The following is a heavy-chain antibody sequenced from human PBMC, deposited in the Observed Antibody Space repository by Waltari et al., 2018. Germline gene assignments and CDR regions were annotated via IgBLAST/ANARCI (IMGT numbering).Heavy chain of an antibody. V-gene: IGHV4-59*01. Sequence: QVQLQESGPGLVKPSETLSLTCTVSGGSISSYYWSWIRQPPGKGLEWIGYIYYSGSTNYNPSLKSRVTISVDTSKNQFSLKLSSVTAADTAVYYCARAGDGSGSQGGDWFDPWGQGTLVIVSS. D-gene: IGHD3-10*01. CDR1: GGSISSYY. CDR2: IYYSGST. J-gene: IGHJ5*02. CDR3: ARAGDGSGSQGGDWFDP.